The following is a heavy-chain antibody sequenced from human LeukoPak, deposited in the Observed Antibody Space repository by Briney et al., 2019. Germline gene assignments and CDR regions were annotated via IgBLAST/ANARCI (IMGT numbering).Heavy chain of an antibody. D-gene: IGHD2-2*03. CDR1: GFTFSSYA. CDR2: ISGSGGST. V-gene: IGHV3-23*01. Sequence: GGSLRLSCAASGFTFSSYAMSWVRQAPGKGLEWVSAISGSGGSTYYADSVKGRFTISRDNSKNTLYLQMNSLRAEDTAVYYCAKDGYCSSTSCYVVYFDCWGQGTLVTVSS. J-gene: IGHJ4*02. CDR3: AKDGYCSSTSCYVVYFDC.